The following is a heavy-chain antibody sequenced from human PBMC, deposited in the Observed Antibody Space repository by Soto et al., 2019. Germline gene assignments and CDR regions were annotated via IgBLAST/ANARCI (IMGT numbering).Heavy chain of an antibody. J-gene: IGHJ5*02. Sequence: PGESLKISCKGSGYSFTSYWIGWVRQMPVKGLEWMGIIYPGDSDTRYSPSFQGQVTISADKSISTAYLQWSSLKASDTAMHYCARHARGPAAGFHNWFDPWGQGTLVTVSS. D-gene: IGHD2-2*01. CDR3: ARHARGPAAGFHNWFDP. V-gene: IGHV5-51*01. CDR2: IYPGDSDT. CDR1: GYSFTSYW.